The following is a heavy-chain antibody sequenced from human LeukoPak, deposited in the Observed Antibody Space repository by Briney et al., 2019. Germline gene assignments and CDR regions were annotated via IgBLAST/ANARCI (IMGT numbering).Heavy chain of an antibody. D-gene: IGHD5-12*01. Sequence: GGSLRLSCAASGFTFSGYEMNWVRQAPGKGLEWLSYISTTSGTLYYADSVKGRFTIARDNAKNSLYLQMNSLRAEDTAVYYCARDHSVAKQGVDYWGQGTLVTVSS. V-gene: IGHV3-48*03. CDR1: GFTFSGYE. CDR3: ARDHSVAKQGVDY. CDR2: ISTTSGTL. J-gene: IGHJ4*02.